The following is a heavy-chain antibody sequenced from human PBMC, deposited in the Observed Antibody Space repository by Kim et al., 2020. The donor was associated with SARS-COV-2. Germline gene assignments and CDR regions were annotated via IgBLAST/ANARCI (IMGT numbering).Heavy chain of an antibody. J-gene: IGHJ4*02. V-gene: IGHV4-59*01. CDR3: ARDSVSGGIDY. D-gene: IGHD2-15*01. CDR2: IYYSGST. Sequence: SETLSLTCTVSGGSISSYYWSWIRQPPGKGLEWIGYIYYSGSTNYNPSLKSRVTISVDTSKNQFSLKLSSVTAADTAVYYCARDSVSGGIDYWGQGTLV. CDR1: GGSISSYY.